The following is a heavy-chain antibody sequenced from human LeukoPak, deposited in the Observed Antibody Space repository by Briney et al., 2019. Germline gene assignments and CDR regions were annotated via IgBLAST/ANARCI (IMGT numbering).Heavy chain of an antibody. V-gene: IGHV3-23*01. CDR3: AKTRPLDSSSWSHGDY. CDR2: ISGSGDST. D-gene: IGHD6-13*01. J-gene: IGHJ4*02. Sequence: PGGSLRLSCAASGFTFSSYAMSWVRQAPGKGLEWVSAISGSGDSTYYGDSVKGRFTISRDNSKNTLYLQMNSQRAEDTAVYYCAKTRPLDSSSWSHGDYWGQGPLVTVSS. CDR1: GFTFSSYA.